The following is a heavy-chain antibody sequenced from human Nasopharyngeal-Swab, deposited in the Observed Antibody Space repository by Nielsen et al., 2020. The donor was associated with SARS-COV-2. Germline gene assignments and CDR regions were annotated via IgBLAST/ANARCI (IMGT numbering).Heavy chain of an antibody. J-gene: IGHJ6*02. CDR2: IYSGGSST. Sequence: WIRKPPGKGLEWVSVIYSGGSSTYYADSVKGRFTISRDNSKNTLYLEMNSLRAEDTAVYYCAKAVGAITIFGVVIKKADGMDVWGQGTTVTVSS. V-gene: IGHV3-23*03. D-gene: IGHD3-3*01. CDR3: AKAVGAITIFGVVIKKADGMDV.